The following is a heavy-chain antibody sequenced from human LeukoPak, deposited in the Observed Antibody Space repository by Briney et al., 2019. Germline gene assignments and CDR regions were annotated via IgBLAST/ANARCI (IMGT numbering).Heavy chain of an antibody. D-gene: IGHD3-22*01. CDR2: INHSGST. CDR1: GGSFNGYY. CDR3: ARDRYYDSSGILDY. V-gene: IGHV4-34*01. Sequence: SETLSLTCAVYGGSFNGYYWSWIRQPPGKGLEWIGEINHSGSTNYSPSLESRVTISVDTSKNQFSLKLSSVTAADTAVYYCARDRYYDSSGILDYWGQGTLVTVSS. J-gene: IGHJ4*02.